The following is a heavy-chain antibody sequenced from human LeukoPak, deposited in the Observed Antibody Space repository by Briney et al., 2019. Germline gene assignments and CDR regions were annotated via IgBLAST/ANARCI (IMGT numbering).Heavy chain of an antibody. Sequence: GGSLRLSCAASGFTFSSDAMHWVRQAPGKGLEWVAFISFDGIKKYFADSVKGRFTISRDNSKNTLYLQMNSLRAEDTAVYYCAKDLATKYTLDSWGQESLVTVSS. CDR2: ISFDGIKK. CDR1: GFTFSSDA. D-gene: IGHD6-6*01. CDR3: AKDLATKYTLDS. V-gene: IGHV3-30*18. J-gene: IGHJ4*02.